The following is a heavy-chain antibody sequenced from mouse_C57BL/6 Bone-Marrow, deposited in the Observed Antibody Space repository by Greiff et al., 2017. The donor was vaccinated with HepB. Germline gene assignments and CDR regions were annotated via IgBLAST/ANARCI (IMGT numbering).Heavy chain of an antibody. J-gene: IGHJ2*01. V-gene: IGHV1-42*01. Sequence: VQLQQSGPELVKPEASVKISCKASGYSFTGYYMNWVKQSPEKSLEWIGEINPSTGGTTYNQKFKAKATLTVDKSSSTAYMQLKSLTSEDSAVYYCARSDYYGSSDYWGQGTTLTVSS. CDR2: INPSTGGT. CDR1: GYSFTGYY. D-gene: IGHD1-1*01. CDR3: ARSDYYGSSDY.